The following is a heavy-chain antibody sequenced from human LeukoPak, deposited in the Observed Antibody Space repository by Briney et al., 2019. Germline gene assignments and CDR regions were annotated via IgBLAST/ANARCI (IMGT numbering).Heavy chain of an antibody. D-gene: IGHD1-1*01. CDR1: GGSISSSSYY. CDR2: IYYSGST. V-gene: IGHV4-39*01. CDR3: ARHPRGVRDFDY. Sequence: SETLSLTCTVSGGSISSSSYYWGWIRQPPGKGLEWIGSIYYSGSTYYNPSLKSRVTMSADTSKNQFSLKLSSVTAADTAVYYCARHPRGVRDFDYRGQGTLVTVSS. J-gene: IGHJ4*02.